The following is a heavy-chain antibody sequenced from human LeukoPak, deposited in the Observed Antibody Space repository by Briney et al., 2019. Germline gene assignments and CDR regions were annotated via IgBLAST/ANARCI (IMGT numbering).Heavy chain of an antibody. V-gene: IGHV1-46*01. CDR2: INPSGGST. D-gene: IGHD4-17*01. Sequence: ASVKVSCKASGYTFTSYYMHWVRQAPGQGLEWMGIINPSGGSTSYAQKFQGRVTMTRGTSTSTVFMELSSLRSEDTAVYYCARASTTVTPFDYWGQGTLVTVSS. J-gene: IGHJ4*02. CDR3: ARASTTVTPFDY. CDR1: GYTFTSYY.